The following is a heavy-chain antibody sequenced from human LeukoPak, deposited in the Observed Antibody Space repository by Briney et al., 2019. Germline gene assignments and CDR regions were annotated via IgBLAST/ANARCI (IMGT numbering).Heavy chain of an antibody. CDR2: VRFDGSNK. V-gene: IGHV3-30*02. Sequence: GGSLGLSCVASGFTFSTYGIHWVRQAPGKGLEWVAFVRFDGSNKYYADSVKGRFTISRDNSKNTLYVQMNSLRAEDTAVYYCAKDRSRDGYDAFDLWGQGTMVSVSS. CDR1: GFTFSTYG. J-gene: IGHJ3*01. CDR3: AKDRSRDGYDAFDL. D-gene: IGHD5-24*01.